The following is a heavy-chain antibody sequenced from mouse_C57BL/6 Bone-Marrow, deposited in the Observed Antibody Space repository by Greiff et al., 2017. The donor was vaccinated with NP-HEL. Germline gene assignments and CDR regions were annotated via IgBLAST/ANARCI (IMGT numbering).Heavy chain of an antibody. J-gene: IGHJ4*01. CDR2: ISYDGSN. D-gene: IGHD1-1*01. Sequence: EVKLEESGPGLVKPSQSLSLTCSVTGYSITSGYYWNWIRQFPGNKLEWMGYISYDGSNNYNPSLKNRISITRDTSKNQFFLKLNSVTTEDTATYYCARDYYYCSFEPYCAMDYWGQGTSVTVSS. V-gene: IGHV3-6*01. CDR3: ARDYYYCSFEPYCAMDY. CDR1: GYSITSGYY.